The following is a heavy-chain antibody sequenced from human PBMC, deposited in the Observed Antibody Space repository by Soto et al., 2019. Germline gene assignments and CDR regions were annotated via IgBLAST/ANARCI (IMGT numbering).Heavy chain of an antibody. CDR2: ISGSGGST. Sequence: GGSLRLSCAASGFTFSSYAMSWVRQAPGKGLEWVSAISGSGGSTYYADSVKGRFTISSDNSKNTLYLQMNSLRAEATAVSSCAKDTAPVVVVALFQMDVWGKGTTVTVSS. V-gene: IGHV3-23*01. J-gene: IGHJ6*04. D-gene: IGHD2-15*01. CDR1: GFTFSSYA. CDR3: AKDTAPVVVVALFQMDV.